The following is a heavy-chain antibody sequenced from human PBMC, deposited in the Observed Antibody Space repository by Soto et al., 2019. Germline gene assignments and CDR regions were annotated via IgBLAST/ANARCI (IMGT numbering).Heavy chain of an antibody. CDR2: LYSSGST. J-gene: IGHJ6*04. Sequence: PSETLSLTCPVSGGSISSSSYYWGWIRQPPGKWLEWRVSLYSSGSTCYNPSLKSRVTISVDTSKNQFSLKLSSVTAADTAVYYCARHYDIVGATKAIYYYYYGMDVWGKGTTVT. CDR3: ARHYDIVGATKAIYYYYYGMDV. V-gene: IGHV4-39*01. CDR1: GGSISSSSYY. D-gene: IGHD1-26*01.